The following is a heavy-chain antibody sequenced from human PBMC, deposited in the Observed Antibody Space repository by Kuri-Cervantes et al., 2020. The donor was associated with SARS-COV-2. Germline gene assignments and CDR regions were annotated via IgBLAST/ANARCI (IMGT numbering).Heavy chain of an antibody. CDR1: GFNFYTYA. J-gene: IGHJ3*02. Sequence: LSLTCAASGFNFYTYAMRWVRQAPGKGLEWVSAISGSGGSTYYADSVKGRFTISRYNSKNTLYLQMNSLRAEDTAVYYCAKDGTGENYDAFDIWGQGTMVTVSS. V-gene: IGHV3-23*01. CDR2: ISGSGGST. CDR3: AKDGTGENYDAFDI. D-gene: IGHD7-27*01.